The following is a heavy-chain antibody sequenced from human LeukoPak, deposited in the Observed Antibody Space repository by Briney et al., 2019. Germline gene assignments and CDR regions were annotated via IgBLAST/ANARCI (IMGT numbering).Heavy chain of an antibody. D-gene: IGHD7-27*01. V-gene: IGHV3-23*01. CDR3: ATWGPNFYYMDV. CDR1: GLTYT. CDR2: ISASGGGT. Sequence: PGGSLRLSCAISGLTYTISWVRQAPGKGLEWVSSISASGGGTHYAGSAKGRFTTSRDNSKNSVYLQMSSLRVDDTGKYFCATWGPNFYYMDVWGKGTTVSVSS. J-gene: IGHJ6*03.